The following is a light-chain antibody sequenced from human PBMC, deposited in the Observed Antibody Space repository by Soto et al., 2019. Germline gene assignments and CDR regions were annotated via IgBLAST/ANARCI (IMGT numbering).Light chain of an antibody. V-gene: IGKV3-15*01. Sequence: IVLTQSPGTLSLSPGERATLFCRAGQSVSSNYLAWYQQKPGQAPRLLIYGASTRATGIPARFSGSGSGTDFTLTISSLQLEDFAVYYCQQYNNWPPLTFGGGTKVDIK. CDR1: QSVSSN. CDR2: GAS. J-gene: IGKJ4*01. CDR3: QQYNNWPPLT.